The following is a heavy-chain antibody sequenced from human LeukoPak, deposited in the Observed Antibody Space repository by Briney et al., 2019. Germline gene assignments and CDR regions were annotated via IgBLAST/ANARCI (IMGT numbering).Heavy chain of an antibody. V-gene: IGHV3-23*01. CDR1: GFTFSSYA. CDR2: FSGSGGST. D-gene: IGHD4/OR15-4a*01. J-gene: IGHJ4*02. CDR3: AKSVGIWDYGYFDY. Sequence: SGGSLRLSCAASGFTFSSYAMSWVRQAPGKGLEWVSAFSGSGGSTYYADCVKGRFPISRDNSKNTLYLQMNSRRAEDTAVYYCAKSVGIWDYGYFDYWGQGTLVTVSS.